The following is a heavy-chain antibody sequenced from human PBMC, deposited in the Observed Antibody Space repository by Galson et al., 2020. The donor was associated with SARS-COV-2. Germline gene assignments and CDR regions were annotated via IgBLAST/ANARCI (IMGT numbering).Heavy chain of an antibody. CDR3: TTFEEWELLYYFDY. CDR1: GFRFSNAW. V-gene: IGHV3-15*01. CDR2: IKTKTDGGTT. D-gene: IGHD1-26*01. J-gene: IGHJ4*02. Sequence: GGSLRLSCAASGFRFSNAWMSWVRQAPGKGLEWVGRIKTKTDGGTTDYAAPVKGRFTISRDDSKNTLYLQMNSLKTEDTAVYYCTTFEEWELLYYFDYWGQGTLVTVSS.